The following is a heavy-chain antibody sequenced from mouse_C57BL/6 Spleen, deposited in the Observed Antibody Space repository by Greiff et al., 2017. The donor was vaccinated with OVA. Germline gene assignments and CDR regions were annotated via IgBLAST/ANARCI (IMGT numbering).Heavy chain of an antibody. CDR1: GYAFSSSW. CDR3: ARSRDGYYSFAY. V-gene: IGHV1-82*01. J-gene: IGHJ3*01. CDR2: IYPGDGDT. Sequence: VKLMESGPELVKPGASVKISCKASGYAFSSSWMNWVKQRPGKGLEWIGRIYPGDGDTNYNGKFKGKATLTADKSSSTAYMQLSSLTSEDSAVYFCARSRDGYYSFAYWGQGTLVTVSA. D-gene: IGHD2-3*01.